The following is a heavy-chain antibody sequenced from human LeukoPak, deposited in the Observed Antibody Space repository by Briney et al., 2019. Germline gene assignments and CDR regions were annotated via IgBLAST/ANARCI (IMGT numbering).Heavy chain of an antibody. Sequence: SETLSLTCTVSGGSISSGDYYWSWIRQPPGKGLEWIGEINHSGSTNYNPSLKSRVTISVDTSKNQFSLKLSSVTAADTAVYYCARLVRLLYAGNYYYYYMDVWGKGTTVTVSS. CDR2: INHSGST. D-gene: IGHD3-3*01. CDR3: ARLVRLLYAGNYYYYYMDV. J-gene: IGHJ6*03. CDR1: GGSISSGDYY. V-gene: IGHV4-39*07.